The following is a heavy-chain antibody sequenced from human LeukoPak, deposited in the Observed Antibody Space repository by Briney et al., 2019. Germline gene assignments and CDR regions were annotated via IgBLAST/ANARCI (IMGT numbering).Heavy chain of an antibody. CDR3: ARAGIAAAGRKNDY. V-gene: IGHV3-11*04. CDR1: GFTFSDYY. CDR2: ISSSGSTI. J-gene: IGHJ4*02. D-gene: IGHD6-13*01. Sequence: GGSLRLSCAASGFTFSDYYMSWMRQAPGKGLEWVTYISSSGSTIYYADSVKGRFTISRDNAKNSLYLQMNSLRAEDTAVYYCARAGIAAAGRKNDYWGQGTLVTVSS.